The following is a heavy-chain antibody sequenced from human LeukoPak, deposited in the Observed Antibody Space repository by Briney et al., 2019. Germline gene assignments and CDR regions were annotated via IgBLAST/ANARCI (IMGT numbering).Heavy chain of an antibody. J-gene: IGHJ4*02. Sequence: PGGSLRLSCAASGFTVSSNYMSWVRQAPGKGLEWVSVIYSGGSTYYADSVKGRFTISRDNSKNTLYLQMNSLRVEDTAVYYCAKDPGYQVVYCFDYWGQGTLVTVSS. CDR1: GFTVSSNY. V-gene: IGHV3-53*01. CDR2: IYSGGST. D-gene: IGHD2-2*01. CDR3: AKDPGYQVVYCFDY.